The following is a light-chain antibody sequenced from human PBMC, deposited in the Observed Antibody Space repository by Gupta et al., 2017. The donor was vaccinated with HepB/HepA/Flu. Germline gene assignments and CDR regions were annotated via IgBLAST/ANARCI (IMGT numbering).Light chain of an antibody. CDR1: QDISNY. V-gene: IGKV1-33*01. CDR3: QQYDNRPS. Sequence: DIQMTQSPSSLSASVGDRVTITCQASQDISNYLNWYQQKPGKAPKLLIYDASNLETGVPSRFSGSGSGTDFTVTISSLQPEDIATYYCQQYDNRPSFGQGTKLEIK. CDR2: DAS. J-gene: IGKJ2*01.